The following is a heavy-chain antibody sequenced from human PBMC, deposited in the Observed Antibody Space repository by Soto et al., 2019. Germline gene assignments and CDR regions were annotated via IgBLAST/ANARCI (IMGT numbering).Heavy chain of an antibody. CDR1: GGTFSDLA. V-gene: IGHV1-69*01. D-gene: IGHD5-12*01. CDR2: IIPLFGTP. J-gene: IGHJ4*02. CDR3: ASEWVAEMATGGYFDN. Sequence: QVHLVQSGAEVKKPGSSVKVSCKTSGGTFSDLAFSWVRQAPRQGLEWVGGIIPLFGTPNYAREFQGRVSISADESSNTVYMELRSLRSEDTAVYYCASEWVAEMATGGYFDNWGQGTLVTVSS.